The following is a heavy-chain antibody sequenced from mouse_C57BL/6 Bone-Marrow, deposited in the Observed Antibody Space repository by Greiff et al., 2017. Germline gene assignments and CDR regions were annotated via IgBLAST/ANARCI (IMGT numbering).Heavy chain of an antibody. Sequence: VQLQQSGAELARPGASVKLSCKASGYTFTSYGISWVKQRTGQGLEWIGEIYPRSGNTYYNEKFKGKATLTADKSSSTAYMELRSLTSEDSAVYFCARLRYYGSSSYYFDYGGQGTTLTVSS. CDR2: IYPRSGNT. CDR3: ARLRYYGSSSYYFDY. D-gene: IGHD1-1*01. CDR1: GYTFTSYG. V-gene: IGHV1-81*01. J-gene: IGHJ2*01.